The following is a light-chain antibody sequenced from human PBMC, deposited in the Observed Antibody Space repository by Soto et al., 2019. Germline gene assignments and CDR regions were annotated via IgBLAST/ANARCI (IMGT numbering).Light chain of an antibody. CDR1: SRDVGGYNY. CDR3: GTWDSSLRVVV. V-gene: IGLV2-14*01. J-gene: IGLJ2*01. CDR2: EVS. Sequence: QSALTQPASVSGSPGQSITISCTGTSRDVGGYNYVAWYQQHPGRAPKLIIYEVSNRPSGISSRFSGSKSGTSATLGITGLQTGDEAYYYCGTWDSSLRVVVFGGGTKLTVL.